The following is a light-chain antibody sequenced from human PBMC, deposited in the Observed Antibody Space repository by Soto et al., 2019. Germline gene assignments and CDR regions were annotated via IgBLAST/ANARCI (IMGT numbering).Light chain of an antibody. Sequence: EIVLTQSPGTLSLSPGERATLSCRASQSVSSSYLAWYQQKPGQAPRLLIYGASSRATGIPDRFSGSGSGTDFTLTISRLEPEDVAVYYCQPYGSSRTFGGGTKVEIK. CDR1: QSVSSSY. CDR3: QPYGSSRT. J-gene: IGKJ4*01. CDR2: GAS. V-gene: IGKV3-20*01.